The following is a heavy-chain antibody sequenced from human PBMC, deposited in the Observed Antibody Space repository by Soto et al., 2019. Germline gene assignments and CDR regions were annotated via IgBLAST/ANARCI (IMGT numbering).Heavy chain of an antibody. J-gene: IGHJ6*03. D-gene: IGHD6-13*01. CDR1: GFTFSNAW. CDR2: IKSKTDGGTT. V-gene: IGHV3-15*01. Sequence: GGSLRLSCAASGFTFSNAWMSWVRQAPGKGLEWVGRIKSKTDGGTTDYAAPVKGRFTISRDDSKNTLYLQMNSLKTEDTAVYYCTTAASGSSWPDYYYYYYMDVWGKGTTVTVSS. CDR3: TTAASGSSWPDYYYYYYMDV.